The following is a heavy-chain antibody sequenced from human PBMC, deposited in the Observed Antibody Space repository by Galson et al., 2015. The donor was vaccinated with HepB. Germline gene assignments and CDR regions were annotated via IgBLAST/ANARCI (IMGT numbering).Heavy chain of an antibody. J-gene: IGHJ4*02. CDR2: IKSKTDGGTT. CDR1: EFTFNNVW. CDR3: TTTGYYDWFPPSYFDY. Sequence: SLRLSCAVSEFTFNNVWMTWVRQAPGKGLEWVGHIKSKTDGGTTDYSIPVKGRFTISRDDSKNTLYLQMNSLKTEDTAVYYCTTTGYYDWFPPSYFDYWGQGTLVTVSS. D-gene: IGHD3-22*01. V-gene: IGHV3-15*01.